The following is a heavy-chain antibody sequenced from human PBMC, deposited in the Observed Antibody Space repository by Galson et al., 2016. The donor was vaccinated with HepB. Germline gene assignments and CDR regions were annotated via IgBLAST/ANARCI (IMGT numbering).Heavy chain of an antibody. CDR1: GYGFSVYW. CDR3: AKQPGHTRPLDS. Sequence: QSGAEVKKPGDSLKISCEGSGYGFSVYWITWVRQVPGQGLEWMGSIYPSDSDTTYSPSFQGQVTISADKSINTAYLQWSSLKPSDAAINYCAKQPGHTRPLDSWGQGTPVTVAS. J-gene: IGHJ4*02. V-gene: IGHV5-51*01. CDR2: IYPSDSDT. D-gene: IGHD2-21*01.